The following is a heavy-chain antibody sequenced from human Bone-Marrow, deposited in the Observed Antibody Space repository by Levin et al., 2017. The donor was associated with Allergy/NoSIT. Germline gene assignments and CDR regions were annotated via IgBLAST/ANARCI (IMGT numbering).Heavy chain of an antibody. D-gene: IGHD2-2*01. J-gene: IGHJ4*02. CDR2: ISSSGDTI. V-gene: IGHV3-48*03. CDR1: GFAFSSYE. CDR3: ARRGYGSSGIFDY. Sequence: GGSLRLSCAASGFAFSSYEMNWVRQAPGKGLEWLSHISSSGDTIYYADSVKGRFTISRDNAKNSLHLQMNSLRVEDTAVYHCARRGYGSSGIFDYWGQGTLVTVSS.